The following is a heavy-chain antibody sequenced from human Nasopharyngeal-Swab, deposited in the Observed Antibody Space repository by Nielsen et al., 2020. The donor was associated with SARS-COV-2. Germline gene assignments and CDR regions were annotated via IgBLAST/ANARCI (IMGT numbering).Heavy chain of an antibody. J-gene: IGHJ4*02. CDR3: AREDRGYCSGGSCYKNFDY. CDR2: INAANGDT. D-gene: IGHD2-15*01. Sequence: ASVKVSCKASGYTFTSHAMHWVRQAPGQRLEWLGWINAANGDTKYSQKIQGRVTITRDTSASTAYMELSSLRSDDTAVYYCAREDRGYCSGGSCYKNFDYWGQGTLVTVSS. CDR1: GYTFTSHA. V-gene: IGHV1-3*01.